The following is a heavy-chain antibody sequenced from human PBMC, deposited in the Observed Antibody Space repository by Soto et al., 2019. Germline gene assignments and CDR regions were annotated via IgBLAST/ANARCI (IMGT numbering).Heavy chain of an antibody. D-gene: IGHD3-3*01. CDR1: GYTFTGYY. CDR2: INPNSGGT. J-gene: IGHJ5*02. CDR3: ARDYDFWSGYSFFNNWFDP. V-gene: IGHV1-2*02. Sequence: ASVKVSCKASGYTFTGYYMHWVRQAPGQGLEWMGWINPNSGGTNYAQKFQGRVTMTRDTSISTAYMELSRLRSDDTAVYYCARDYDFWSGYSFFNNWFDPWGQGNLVTVSS.